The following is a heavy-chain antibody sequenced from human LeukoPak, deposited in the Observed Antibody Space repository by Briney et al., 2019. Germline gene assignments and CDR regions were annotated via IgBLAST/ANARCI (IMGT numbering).Heavy chain of an antibody. Sequence: GGSLRLSCTASGFTFSNYGFHWVRQAPGKGLEWVSFIRSDESNKHYADSVKGRFTVSRDNSKNTLYLQMNSLRREDTAVYYCMKVIATEAYRLLSWGHGALVTVSS. CDR2: IRSDESNK. D-gene: IGHD2-21*01. V-gene: IGHV3-30*02. CDR3: MKVIATEAYRLLS. J-gene: IGHJ4*01. CDR1: GFTFSNYG.